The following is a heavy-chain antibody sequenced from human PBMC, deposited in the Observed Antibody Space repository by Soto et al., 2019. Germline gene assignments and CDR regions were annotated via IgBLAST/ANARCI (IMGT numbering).Heavy chain of an antibody. CDR1: GFTFSSYG. CDR2: ISYDGSNK. D-gene: IGHD3-9*01. CDR3: AKTHHYYDILTGTTYYYGMDV. J-gene: IGHJ6*02. Sequence: QVQLVESGGGVVQPGRSLRLSCEASGFTFSSYGMHWVRQAPGKGLEWVAVISYDGSNKYYADSVKGRFTISRDNSKNTLYLQMNSLRAEDTAVYYCAKTHHYYDILTGTTYYYGMDVWGQGTTVTVSS. V-gene: IGHV3-30*18.